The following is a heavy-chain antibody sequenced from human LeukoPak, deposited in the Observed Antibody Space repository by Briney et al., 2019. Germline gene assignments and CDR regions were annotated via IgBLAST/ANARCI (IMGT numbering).Heavy chain of an antibody. V-gene: IGHV5-51*01. CDR3: ARGGVWGSYRQGWFDP. D-gene: IGHD3-16*02. CDR2: IYPGDSDT. Sequence: GESLKISCKGSGYSFTDYWIGWVRQMPGKGLEWMGIIYPGDSDTRYSPSFQGQVTVSADKSISTAYLQWTSLKASDTAMYYCARGGVWGSYRQGWFDPWGQGTLVTVSS. CDR1: GYSFTDYW. J-gene: IGHJ5*02.